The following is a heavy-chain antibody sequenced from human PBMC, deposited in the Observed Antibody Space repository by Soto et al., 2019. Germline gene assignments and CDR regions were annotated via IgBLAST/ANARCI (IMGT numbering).Heavy chain of an antibody. CDR3: ARGFVVVPALVY. V-gene: IGHV1-8*01. CDR1: GYTFTSYD. CDR2: MNPNSGNT. Sequence: GASVKVSCKASGYTFTSYDINWVRQATGQGLEWMGWMNPNSGNTGYAQKFQGRVTMTRNTSISTAYMELGSLGSEDTAVYYCARGFVVVPALVYWGQGTLVTVSS. J-gene: IGHJ4*02. D-gene: IGHD2-2*01.